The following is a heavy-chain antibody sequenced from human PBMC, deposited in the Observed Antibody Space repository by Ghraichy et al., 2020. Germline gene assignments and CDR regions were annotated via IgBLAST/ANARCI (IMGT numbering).Heavy chain of an antibody. Sequence: SQTLSLTCAISGDSVSSNSAAWNWIRQSPSRGLEWLGRTYYRSKWYNDYAVSVKSRITINPDTSKNQFSLQLNSVTPEDTAVYYCAREEEDSSSLDYYYYYGMDVWGQGTTVTVSS. V-gene: IGHV6-1*01. D-gene: IGHD6-6*01. CDR3: AREEEDSSSLDYYYYYGMDV. CDR1: GDSVSSNSAA. CDR2: TYYRSKWYN. J-gene: IGHJ6*02.